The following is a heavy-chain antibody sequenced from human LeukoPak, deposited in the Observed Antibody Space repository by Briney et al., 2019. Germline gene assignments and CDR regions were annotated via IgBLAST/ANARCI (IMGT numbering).Heavy chain of an antibody. CDR3: AKDIWFGELSAYFDY. CDR1: GFTFSSYA. V-gene: IGHV3-23*01. Sequence: PGGSLRLSCAASGFTFSSYAMSWVRQAPGKGLEWVSAISGSGGSTYYADSVKGRSTISRDNSKNTLYLQMNSLRVEDTAVYYCAKDIWFGELSAYFDYWGQGTLVTVSS. D-gene: IGHD3-10*01. J-gene: IGHJ4*02. CDR2: ISGSGGST.